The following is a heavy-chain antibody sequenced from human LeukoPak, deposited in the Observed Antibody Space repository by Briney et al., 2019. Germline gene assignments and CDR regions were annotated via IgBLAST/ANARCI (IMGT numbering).Heavy chain of an antibody. D-gene: IGHD6-13*01. Sequence: SQTLSLTCAISGDSVSSNSAAWNWIRQSPSRGLEWLGRTYYRSKWYNDYAVSVKSRITINPDTSKNQFSLQLNSVTPEDTAVYYCARSGGAVYSSSWYSWFDPWGQGTLVTVSS. CDR3: ARSGGAVYSSSWYSWFDP. CDR2: TYYRSKWYN. J-gene: IGHJ5*02. V-gene: IGHV6-1*01. CDR1: GDSVSSNSAA.